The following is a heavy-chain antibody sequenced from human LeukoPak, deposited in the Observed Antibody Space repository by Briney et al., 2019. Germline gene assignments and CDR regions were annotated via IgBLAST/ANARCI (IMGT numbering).Heavy chain of an antibody. Sequence: SETLSLTCTVSGGPISSYHWSWIRQPAGKGLEWIGHIFASGSTNYNPSLKSRVTISVDKSKNQFSLKLSSVTAADTAVYYCVRDSDGAAQFDPWGQGTLVTVSS. V-gene: IGHV4-4*07. D-gene: IGHD6-13*01. J-gene: IGHJ5*02. CDR2: IFASGST. CDR1: GGPISSYH. CDR3: VRDSDGAAQFDP.